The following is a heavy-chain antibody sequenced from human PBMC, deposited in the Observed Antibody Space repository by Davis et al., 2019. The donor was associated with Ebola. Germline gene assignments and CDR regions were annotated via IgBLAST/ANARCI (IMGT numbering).Heavy chain of an antibody. V-gene: IGHV6-1*01. CDR3: ARGTTLYPFDY. Sequence: SQTLSLTCAISGDSVSRHWIRQSPSRGLEWLGRTCYRSKWYNDYAVSVKSRITINPDTSKNQFSLQLNSVTPEDTAVYYCARGTTLYPFDYWGQGTLVTVSS. CDR2: TCYRSKWYN. D-gene: IGHD2/OR15-2a*01. J-gene: IGHJ4*02. CDR1: GDSVS.